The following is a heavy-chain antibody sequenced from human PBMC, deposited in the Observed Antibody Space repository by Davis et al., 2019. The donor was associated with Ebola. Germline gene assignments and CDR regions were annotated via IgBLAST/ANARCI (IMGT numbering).Heavy chain of an antibody. Sequence: MPSETLSLTCTVSGGSISSSSYYWGWIRQPPGKGLEWIGSIYYSGSTYYNPSLKSRVTISVDTSKNQFSLKLSSVTAADTAVYYCARLRSYYDFWSGYLKGYFDYWGQGTLVTVSS. CDR3: ARLRSYYDFWSGYLKGYFDY. CDR2: IYYSGST. V-gene: IGHV4-39*01. D-gene: IGHD3-3*01. J-gene: IGHJ4*02. CDR1: GGSISSSSYY.